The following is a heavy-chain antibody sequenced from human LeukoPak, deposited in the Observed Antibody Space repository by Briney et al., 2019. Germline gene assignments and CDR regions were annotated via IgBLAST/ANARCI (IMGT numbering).Heavy chain of an antibody. Sequence: PSETLSLTCTVSGGSISSGGYHWSWIRQHRGKGLEWIGYIYYSGSTYYNPSLKSRVTISVDTSKNQFSLNLSSVTAADTAVYYRARAPATVVEFECWGQGTLVTVSS. CDR1: GGSISSGGYH. V-gene: IGHV4-31*03. J-gene: IGHJ4*02. CDR3: ARAPATVVEFEC. D-gene: IGHD4-23*01. CDR2: IYYSGST.